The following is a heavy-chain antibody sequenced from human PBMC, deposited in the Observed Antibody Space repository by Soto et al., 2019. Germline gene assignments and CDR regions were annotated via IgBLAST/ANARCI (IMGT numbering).Heavy chain of an antibody. J-gene: IGHJ6*02. D-gene: IGHD3-3*01. V-gene: IGHV1-8*01. CDR3: ARARYYDFWSGYYTGRSSMDV. CDR1: GYTFTSYD. CDR2: MNPNSGST. Sequence: ASVKVSCKASGYTFTSYDINWVRQATGQGLEWMGWMNPNSGSTGYAQKFQGRVTMTRNTSISTAYMELSSLRSEDTAVYYCARARYYDFWSGYYTGRSSMDVWGQGTTVTVSS.